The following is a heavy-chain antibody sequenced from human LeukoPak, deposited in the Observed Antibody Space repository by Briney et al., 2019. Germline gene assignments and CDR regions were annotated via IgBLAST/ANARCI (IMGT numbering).Heavy chain of an antibody. CDR3: ASPTPGIVGAVWGY. Sequence: SETLSLTCTVYGYSISSGYYWGWIRPPPGQGLEWIGSIYHSGSTYYNPSLKSRVTISVDTSKNQFSLKLSSVTAADTAVYYCASPTPGIVGAVWGYWGQGTLVTVSS. CDR1: GYSISSGYY. J-gene: IGHJ4*02. V-gene: IGHV4-38-2*02. D-gene: IGHD1-26*01. CDR2: IYHSGST.